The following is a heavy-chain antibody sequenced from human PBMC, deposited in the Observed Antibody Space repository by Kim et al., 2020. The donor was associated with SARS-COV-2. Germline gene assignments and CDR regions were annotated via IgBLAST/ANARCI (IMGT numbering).Heavy chain of an antibody. CDR2: ISYDGSNK. J-gene: IGHJ6*02. Sequence: GGSLRLSCAASGFTFSSYGMHWVRQVPGKGLEWVAVISYDGSNKYYADSVKGRFTISRDNSKNTLYLQMNSLRAEDTAVYYCAKERALSSGWYSDYYYGMDVWGQGPTVTVSS. CDR3: AKERALSSGWYSDYYYGMDV. D-gene: IGHD6-19*01. CDR1: GFTFSSYG. V-gene: IGHV3-30*18.